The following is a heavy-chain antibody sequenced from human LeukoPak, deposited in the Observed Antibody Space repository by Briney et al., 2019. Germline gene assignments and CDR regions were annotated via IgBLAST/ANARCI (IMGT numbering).Heavy chain of an antibody. CDR2: INPNSGGT. J-gene: IGHJ3*01. D-gene: IGHD5-12*01. Sequence: GASVKVPCKSSGYTFTDYYVHWVRQAPGQGLEWMGWINPNSGGTNFAQKFQGRVTMTRDTSVSTAYMELSRLRSDDTAVYFCARVQYSGNDFGAFDLWGQGTMVTVSS. CDR3: ARVQYSGNDFGAFDL. CDR1: GYTFTDYY. V-gene: IGHV1-2*02.